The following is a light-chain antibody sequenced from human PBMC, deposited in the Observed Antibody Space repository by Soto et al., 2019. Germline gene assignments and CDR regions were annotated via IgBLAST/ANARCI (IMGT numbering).Light chain of an antibody. J-gene: IGKJ1*01. Sequence: DIQMTQSPSTLSASVGDRVTITCRASQSISSWLAWYQQKPGKAPKLLIFDASSLESGVPSRFSGSGSGTEFTLTITSLQPDDSATYYCQQFAISTTFGQGTKVDIK. CDR2: DAS. V-gene: IGKV1-5*01. CDR3: QQFAISTT. CDR1: QSISSW.